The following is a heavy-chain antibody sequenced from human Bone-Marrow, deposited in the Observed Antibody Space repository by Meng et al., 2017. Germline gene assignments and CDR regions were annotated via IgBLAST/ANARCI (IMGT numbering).Heavy chain of an antibody. Sequence: GGSLRLSCAASGFTFSSYWLAWVRQAPGKGLEWVANINRDGSEKYYVDSVKGRFTISRDNAETSLYLEMNSLRAEDTAVYYCARERAYVSGSFYPYYDYWGQGTLVTVSS. J-gene: IGHJ4*02. V-gene: IGHV3-7*01. CDR2: INRDGSEK. CDR1: GFTFSSYW. CDR3: ARERAYVSGSFYPYYDY. D-gene: IGHD3-10*01.